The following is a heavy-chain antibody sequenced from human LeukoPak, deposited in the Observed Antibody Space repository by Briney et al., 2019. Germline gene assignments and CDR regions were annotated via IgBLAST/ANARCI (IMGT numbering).Heavy chain of an antibody. CDR1: GFTFSSSW. Sequence: GGSLRLSCAASGFTFSSSWMTWVRQAPGKGLEWVANIKEDGSEKYYVDSVKGRFTISRDNAKISLYLQMNSLRDEDTAVYYCARDRVTIFGVVNLDYWGQGTLVTVSS. CDR3: ARDRVTIFGVVNLDY. CDR2: IKEDGSEK. J-gene: IGHJ4*02. D-gene: IGHD3-3*01. V-gene: IGHV3-7*01.